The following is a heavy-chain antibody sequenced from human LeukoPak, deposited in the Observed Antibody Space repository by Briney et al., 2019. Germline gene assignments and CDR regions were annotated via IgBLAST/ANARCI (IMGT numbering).Heavy chain of an antibody. J-gene: IGHJ5*02. D-gene: IGHD3-10*01. CDR2: IYSDGSF. V-gene: IGHV4-4*07. Sequence: SETLSLTCTVSGGSISGHYWSWLRQPAGKGLEWIGHIYSDGSFNYSPSHKRRVTMSVDTSKNQFSLKLSSVTAADTAVYYCARIITMVRGVIEYNWFDPWGQGTLVTVSS. CDR1: GGSISGHY. CDR3: ARIITMVRGVIEYNWFDP.